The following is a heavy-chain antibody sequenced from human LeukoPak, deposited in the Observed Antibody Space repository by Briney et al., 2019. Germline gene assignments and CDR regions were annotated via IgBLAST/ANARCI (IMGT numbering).Heavy chain of an antibody. V-gene: IGHV1-18*01. J-gene: IGHJ5*01. D-gene: IGHD1-26*01. CDR3: ARDWDGSQNWFDS. Sequence: ASVKVSCKACGYTFTTFGISWVRQAPGQGLEWMGWTSTFDGPNYARKFQGRVTMTTDTSTSTVYMELRSLSSDDTAVYYCARDWDGSQNWFDSWGHGTLVTVSS. CDR1: GYTFTTFG. CDR2: TSTFDGP.